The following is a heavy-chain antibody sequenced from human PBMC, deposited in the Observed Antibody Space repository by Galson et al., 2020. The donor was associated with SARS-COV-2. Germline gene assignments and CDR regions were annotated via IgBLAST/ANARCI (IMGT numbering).Heavy chain of an antibody. V-gene: IGHV4-59*01. Sequence: ASETLSLTCTVSGGSISSYYWSWIRQLPGKGLEWIGYIYYSGSTNYNPSLKSRVTISVDTSKNQFSLKLSSVTAADTAVYYCARASARLSYYYYYGMDVWGQGTTVTVSS. CDR2: IYYSGST. CDR1: GGSISSYY. J-gene: IGHJ6*02. CDR3: ARASARLSYYYYYGMDV.